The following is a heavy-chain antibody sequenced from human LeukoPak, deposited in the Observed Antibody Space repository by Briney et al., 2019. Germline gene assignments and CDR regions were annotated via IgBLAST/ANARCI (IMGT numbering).Heavy chain of an antibody. D-gene: IGHD3/OR15-3a*01. V-gene: IGHV3-23*01. CDR2: ISGSGGST. Sequence: GGSLRLSCAASGFTFSSNAMSWVRQAPGKGLEWVSAISGSGGSTYYADSVKGRFTISRDNSKNTLYLQMNSLRAEDKAVYYCAKDPGLDWYFDLWGRGTLVTVSS. J-gene: IGHJ2*01. CDR1: GFTFSSNA. CDR3: AKDPGLDWYFDL.